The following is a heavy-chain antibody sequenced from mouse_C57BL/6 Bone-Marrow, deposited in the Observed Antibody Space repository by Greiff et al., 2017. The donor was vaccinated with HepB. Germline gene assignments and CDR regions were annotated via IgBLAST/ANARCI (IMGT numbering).Heavy chain of an antibody. Sequence: VQLQQSGAELVRPGASVKLSCTASGFNIKDDYMHWVKQRPEQGLEWIGWIDPENGDTEYASKFQGKATITADTSSNTAYLQLSSLTSEDTAVYYCTTHGSSYWGQGTTLTVSS. CDR3: TTHGSSY. CDR1: GFNIKDDY. J-gene: IGHJ2*01. D-gene: IGHD1-1*01. CDR2: IDPENGDT. V-gene: IGHV14-4*01.